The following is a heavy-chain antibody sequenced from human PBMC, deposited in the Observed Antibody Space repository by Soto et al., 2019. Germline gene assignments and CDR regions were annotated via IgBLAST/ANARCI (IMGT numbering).Heavy chain of an antibody. V-gene: IGHV3-43*01. CDR3: AKATEMATMLYYSMDV. J-gene: IGHJ6*02. CDR2: ISWDGGST. CDR1: GFTFDDYT. D-gene: IGHD5-12*01. Sequence: GGSLRLSCAASGFTFDDYTMHWVRQAPGKGLEWVSLISWDGGSTYYADSVKGRFTISRDKSKNSLYLQMNSLRTEDTALYYCAKATEMATMLYYSMDVWGQGTTVTVSS.